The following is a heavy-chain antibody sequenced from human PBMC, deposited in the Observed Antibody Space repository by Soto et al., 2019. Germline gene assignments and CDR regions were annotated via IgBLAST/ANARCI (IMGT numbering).Heavy chain of an antibody. CDR1: RFTFSSYA. D-gene: IGHD1-26*01. J-gene: IGHJ4*02. Sequence: EVQLLESGGGLVQPGGSLRLSCAASRFTFSSYAMRWVRQAPGKGLEWVSAISGSGGSTYYADSVKGRFTISRDNSKNTLYLQMNSLRAEDTGVYYCARRGSGSYYDYWGQGTLVTVSS. V-gene: IGHV3-23*01. CDR2: ISGSGGST. CDR3: ARRGSGSYYDY.